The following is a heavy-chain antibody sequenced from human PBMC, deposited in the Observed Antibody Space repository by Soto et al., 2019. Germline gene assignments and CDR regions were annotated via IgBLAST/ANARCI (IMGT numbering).Heavy chain of an antibody. CDR2: IYYSGST. J-gene: IGHJ3*02. CDR3: AREVPFEGGSSGYDAFDI. V-gene: IGHV4-59*01. Sequence: SETLSLTCTVSGGSISSYYWSWIRQPPGKGLEWIGYIYYSGSTNYNPSLKSRVTISVDTSKNQFSLKLSSVTAADTAVYYCAREVPFEGGSSGYDAFDIWGQGTMVNVSS. D-gene: IGHD3-22*01. CDR1: GGSISSYY.